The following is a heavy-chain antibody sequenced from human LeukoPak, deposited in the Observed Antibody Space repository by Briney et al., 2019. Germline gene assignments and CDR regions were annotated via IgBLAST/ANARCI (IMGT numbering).Heavy chain of an antibody. CDR3: ARSAESSSWVEFDY. J-gene: IGHJ4*02. Sequence: ASVKVSCTASGYTFTGYYMHWVRQAPGQGLEWMGWINPNSGGTNYAQKFQGRVTMTRDTSISTAYMELSRLRSDDTAVYYCARSAESSSWVEFDYWGQGTLVTVSS. D-gene: IGHD6-13*01. CDR1: GYTFTGYY. V-gene: IGHV1-2*02. CDR2: INPNSGGT.